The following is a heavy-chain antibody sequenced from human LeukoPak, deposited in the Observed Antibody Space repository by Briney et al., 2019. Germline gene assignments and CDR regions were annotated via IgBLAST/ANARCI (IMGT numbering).Heavy chain of an antibody. J-gene: IGHJ4*02. CDR2: RKQDGSVQ. CDR1: GFTFSNFW. V-gene: IGHV3-7*01. D-gene: IGHD3-22*01. Sequence: GGSLRLSCAASGFTFSNFWMAWVRQAPGKGLEWVANRKQDGSVQFYGDSVKGRFTISRDKAKNSLYLQMNSLRAEDTAVYYCATTYDSSGCDWGQGTLVTVSS. CDR3: ATTYDSSGCD.